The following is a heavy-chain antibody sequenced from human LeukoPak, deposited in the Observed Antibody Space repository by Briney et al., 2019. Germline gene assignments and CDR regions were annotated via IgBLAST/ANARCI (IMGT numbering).Heavy chain of an antibody. CDR1: GVSIRTYY. CDR3: ARGGDYEIDY. CDR2: IYRGST. D-gene: IGHD4-17*01. Sequence: ETLSLTCTVSGVSIRTYYWNWIRQPPGKGPEWIGYIYRGSTTYNPSFESRVTISVDTSKNQFSLKLSSVTAADTAVYYCARGGDYEIDYWGQGTLVTVSS. V-gene: IGHV4-59*01. J-gene: IGHJ4*02.